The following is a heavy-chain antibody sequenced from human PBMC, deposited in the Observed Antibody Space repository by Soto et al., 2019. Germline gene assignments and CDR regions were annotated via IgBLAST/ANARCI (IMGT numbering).Heavy chain of an antibody. Sequence: QVQLVESGGGVVQPGRSLRLSCAASGFTFSSYAMHWVRQAPGKGLEWVAVISYDGSNKYYADSVKGRFTISRDNSKNTLDLQMNSLRAEDTAVYYCARDMQGANWFDPWGQGTLVTVSS. CDR1: GFTFSSYA. CDR3: ARDMQGANWFDP. V-gene: IGHV3-30-3*01. D-gene: IGHD1-26*01. J-gene: IGHJ5*02. CDR2: ISYDGSNK.